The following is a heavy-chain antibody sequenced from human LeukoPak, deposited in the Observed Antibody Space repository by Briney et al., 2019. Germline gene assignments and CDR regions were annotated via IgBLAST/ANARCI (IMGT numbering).Heavy chain of an antibody. CDR1: GDSISSAKW. Sequence: PSETLSLTCMVSGDSISSAKWWSWVRQPPGKGLEWIGENYHSGTTNYNPSLKSRVTISVDKSDNQFSLKVTSVTAADTAVYYCVARRDGYNHFDSWGQGTLVTVSS. J-gene: IGHJ4*02. D-gene: IGHD5-24*01. CDR3: VARRDGYNHFDS. V-gene: IGHV4-4*02. CDR2: NYHSGTT.